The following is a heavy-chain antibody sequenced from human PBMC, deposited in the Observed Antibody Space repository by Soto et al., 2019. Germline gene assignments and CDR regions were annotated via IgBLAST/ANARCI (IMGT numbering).Heavy chain of an antibody. J-gene: IGHJ4*02. V-gene: IGHV3-23*01. CDR1: GFTFSSYA. D-gene: IGHD1-1*01. Sequence: EVQLLESGGGLVQPGGSLRLSCAASGFTFSSYAMSWVRQAPGKGLEWVSTISGSGISTYYADSVKGRFTISRDNSKNTLYLQMNSLRAEDTAVYYYAKDTGLDGTGSLCLDYWGQGTLVTVSS. CDR3: AKDTGLDGTGSLCLDY. CDR2: ISGSGIST.